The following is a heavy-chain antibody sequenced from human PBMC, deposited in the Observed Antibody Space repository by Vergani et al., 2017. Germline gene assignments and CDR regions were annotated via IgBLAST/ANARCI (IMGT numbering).Heavy chain of an antibody. Sequence: QVQLVQSGAEVKKPGASVKVSCKASGYPFTNYDIYWVRQATGQGLEWMGWMNPNSGNTGYAQKFQGRVTMTRNTSINTAYMELSRLSFEDAAVYYCARSTDYPDDYVSSDYFRRTLDVWGKGTTVTVS. CDR1: GYPFTNYD. CDR2: MNPNSGNT. D-gene: IGHD4/OR15-4a*01. J-gene: IGHJ6*03. V-gene: IGHV1-8*01. CDR3: ARSTDYPDDYVSSDYFRRTLDV.